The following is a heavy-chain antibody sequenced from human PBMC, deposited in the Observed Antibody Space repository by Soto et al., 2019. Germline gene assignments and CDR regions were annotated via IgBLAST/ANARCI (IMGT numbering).Heavy chain of an antibody. CDR1: GFTVSTYA. D-gene: IGHD3-10*01. Sequence: EVQLWESGGGLVQPGGSLRLSCAASGFTVSTYAMSWVRQAPGKGLEWVSGISGRGGSTYYADSVKGRFTISRDNSKSPLYRQVISLRAEDTALYYCAKDMYYYGSDGAPFDYWGQGILVTVSS. J-gene: IGHJ4*02. V-gene: IGHV3-23*01. CDR3: AKDMYYYGSDGAPFDY. CDR2: ISGRGGST.